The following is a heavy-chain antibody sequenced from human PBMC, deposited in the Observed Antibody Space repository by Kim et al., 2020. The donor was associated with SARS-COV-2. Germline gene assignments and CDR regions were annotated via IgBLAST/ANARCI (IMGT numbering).Heavy chain of an antibody. D-gene: IGHD1-26*01. V-gene: IGHV1-69*13. CDR2: IIPEFSTT. J-gene: IGHJ4*02. CDR1: GGTFSIYA. Sequence: SAKVSCKTTGGTFSIYAVSWVRQAPGQGLEWMGGIIPEFSTTTYAQKFQGRVTFTADESTSTAYMDLRSLRSEDTAIYYCVRGGRGGSYHPHFDSWGQG. CDR3: VRGGRGGSYHPHFDS.